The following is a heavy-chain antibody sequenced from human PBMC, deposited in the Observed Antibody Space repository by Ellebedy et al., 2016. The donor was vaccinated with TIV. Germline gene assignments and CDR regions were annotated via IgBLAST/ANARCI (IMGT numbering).Heavy chain of an antibody. CDR3: ARAEADYSKVAFDY. J-gene: IGHJ4*02. CDR2: IYYSGST. V-gene: IGHV4-59*01. D-gene: IGHD4-11*01. CDR1: GGSISPYY. Sequence: MPSETLSPTCTVSGGSISPYYWSWIRQPPGKGLEWIGYIYYSGSTNYNPSLKSRVTISVDTSKNQFSLKLSSVTAADTAVYYCARAEADYSKVAFDYWGQGTLVTVSS.